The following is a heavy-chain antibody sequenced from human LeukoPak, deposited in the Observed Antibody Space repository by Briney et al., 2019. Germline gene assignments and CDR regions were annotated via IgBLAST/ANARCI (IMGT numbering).Heavy chain of an antibody. CDR1: GYTFTGYY. J-gene: IGHJ4*02. CDR2: INPNSGGT. CDR3: AREADGTYYCGSGSYPFDY. D-gene: IGHD3-10*01. V-gene: IGHV1-2*02. Sequence: ASVKVSCKASGYTFTGYYMHWVRQAPGQGLEWMGWINPNSGGTNYAQKFQSRVTMTRDTSISTAYMELSRLRSDDTAVYYCAREADGTYYCGSGSYPFDYWGQGTLVTVSS.